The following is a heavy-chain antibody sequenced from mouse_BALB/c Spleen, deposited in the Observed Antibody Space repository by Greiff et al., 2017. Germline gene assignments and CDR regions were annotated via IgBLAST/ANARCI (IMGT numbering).Heavy chain of an antibody. CDR3: ARTYYRYAMDY. D-gene: IGHD2-14*01. Sequence: EVQLVESGGGLVKPGGSLKLSCAASGFTFSSYAMSWVRQTPEKRLEWVASISSGGSTYYPDSVKGRFTISRDNARNILYLQMSSLRSEDTAMYYCARTYYRYAMDYWGQGTSVTVSS. CDR1: GFTFSSYA. J-gene: IGHJ4*01. V-gene: IGHV5-6-5*01. CDR2: ISSGGST.